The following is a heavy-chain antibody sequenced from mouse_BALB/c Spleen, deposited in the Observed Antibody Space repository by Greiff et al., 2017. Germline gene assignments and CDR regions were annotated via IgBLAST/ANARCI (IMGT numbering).Heavy chain of an antibody. CDR3: NARWDGVAY. Sequence: VQLQQSGAELVRSGASVKLSCTASGFNIKDYYMHWVKQRPEQGLEWIGWIDPENGDTEYAPKFQGKATMTADTSSNTAYLQLSSLTSEDTAVYYCNARWDGVAYWGQGTLVTVSA. CDR1: GFNIKDYY. CDR2: IDPENGDT. J-gene: IGHJ3*01. V-gene: IGHV14-4*02. D-gene: IGHD4-1*01.